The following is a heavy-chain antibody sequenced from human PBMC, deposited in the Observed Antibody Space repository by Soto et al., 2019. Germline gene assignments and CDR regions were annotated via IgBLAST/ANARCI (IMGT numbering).Heavy chain of an antibody. CDR2: ISGSGGST. CDR1: GFTFNVYA. CDR3: AKGRDCSSTSCYRYYYYYMDV. D-gene: IGHD2-2*01. J-gene: IGHJ6*03. V-gene: IGHV3-23*01. Sequence: GGSLRLSCAASGFTFNVYAMNWVRQAPGKGLEWVSTISGSGGSTYYADSVKGRFTISRDNSKNTLYLQMNSLRAEDTAVYYCAKGRDCSSTSCYRYYYYYMDVWGKGTTVTVSS.